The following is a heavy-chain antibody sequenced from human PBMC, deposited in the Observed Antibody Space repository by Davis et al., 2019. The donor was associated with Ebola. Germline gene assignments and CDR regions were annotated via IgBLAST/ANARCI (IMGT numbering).Heavy chain of an antibody. CDR1: GGSISSSSYY. V-gene: IGHV4-61*05. CDR3: ARRGIYYDSSGYYHGAFDI. Sequence: SETLSLTCTVSGGSISSSSYYWGWIRQPPGKGLEWIGYIYYSGSTNYNPSLKSRVTISVDTSKNQFSLKLSSVTAADTAVYYCARRGIYYDSSGYYHGAFDIWGQGTMVTVSS. D-gene: IGHD3-22*01. CDR2: IYYSGST. J-gene: IGHJ3*02.